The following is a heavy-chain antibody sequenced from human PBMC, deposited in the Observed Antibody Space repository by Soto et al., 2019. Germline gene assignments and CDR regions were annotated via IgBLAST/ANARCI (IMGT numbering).Heavy chain of an antibody. D-gene: IGHD3-22*01. V-gene: IGHV4-31*03. J-gene: IGHJ5*02. CDR2: IYYSGST. Sequence: QVQLQESGPGLVKPSQTLSLTCTVSGGSISSGGYYWSWIRQHPGKGLEWIGYIYYSGSTYYNPSLKSRVTIAVDTSKNQFSLKLSSVTAADTAVYYCARKDSSGYLDWFDPWGQGTLGTVSS. CDR3: ARKDSSGYLDWFDP. CDR1: GGSISSGGYY.